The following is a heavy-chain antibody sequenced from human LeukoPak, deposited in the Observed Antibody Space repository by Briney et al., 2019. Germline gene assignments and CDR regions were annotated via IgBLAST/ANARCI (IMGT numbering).Heavy chain of an antibody. V-gene: IGHV3-30*02. D-gene: IGHD2-2*01. Sequence: GGSLTLTCAASGYTFSSYGMHWVRQAPGTGLEWVAFIRYDASNKYYADSVKGRFTISRDNSKNTLYLQMNSLRAEDTAVYYCATVYCSSTSCYGDLDYWGQGTLVTVSS. CDR2: IRYDASNK. CDR3: ATVYCSSTSCYGDLDY. J-gene: IGHJ4*02. CDR1: GYTFSSYG.